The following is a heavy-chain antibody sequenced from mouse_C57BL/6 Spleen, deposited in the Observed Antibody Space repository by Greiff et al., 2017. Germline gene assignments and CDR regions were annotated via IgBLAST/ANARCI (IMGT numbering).Heavy chain of an antibody. J-gene: IGHJ2*01. V-gene: IGHV1-82*01. CDR2: IYPGDGDT. CDR1: GYAFSSSW. Sequence: QVQLQQSGPELVKPGASVKISCKASGYAFSSSWMNWVKQRPGKGLEWLGRIYPGDGDTNYNGKFKGKATLTADKSSSTAYMQLSSLTSEDSAVYFCAREGGYYFDYWGQGTTLTVSS. CDR3: AREGGYYFDY.